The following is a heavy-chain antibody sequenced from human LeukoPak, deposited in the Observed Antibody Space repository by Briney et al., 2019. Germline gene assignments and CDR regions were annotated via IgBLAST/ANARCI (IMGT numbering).Heavy chain of an antibody. V-gene: IGHV4-34*01. D-gene: IGHD3-10*01. CDR1: GGSFGGYY. CDR2: INHSGST. Sequence: PSETLSLTCAVYGGSFGGYYWSWIRQPPGKGLEWIGEINHSGSTNHNPSLKSRVTISVDTSKNQFSLKLSSVTAADTAVYYCARGGNGLWFGKYYYYYGMDVWGKGTTVTVSS. J-gene: IGHJ6*04. CDR3: ARGGNGLWFGKYYYYYGMDV.